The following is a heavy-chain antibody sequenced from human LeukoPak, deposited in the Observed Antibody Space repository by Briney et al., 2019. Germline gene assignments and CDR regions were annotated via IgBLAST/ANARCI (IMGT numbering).Heavy chain of an antibody. Sequence: PGRSLRLSCAAPGFTFSSYAMHWVRQAPGKGLEWVAVISYDGSNKYYADSVKGRLTISRDNSKNTLYLQMNSLRAEDTAVYYCARERVRGYSYGYLDYWGQGTLVTVSS. D-gene: IGHD5-18*01. V-gene: IGHV3-30*04. CDR2: ISYDGSNK. CDR1: GFTFSSYA. CDR3: ARERVRGYSYGYLDY. J-gene: IGHJ4*02.